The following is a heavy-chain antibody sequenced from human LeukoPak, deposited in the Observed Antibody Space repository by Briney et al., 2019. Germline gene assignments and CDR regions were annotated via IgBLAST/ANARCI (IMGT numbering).Heavy chain of an antibody. CDR3: ARDLYGDFLIFDY. J-gene: IGHJ4*02. V-gene: IGHV4-59*01. Sequence: SETLSLTCTVSGGSISSYYWSWIRQPPGKGLEWIGYIYYSGSTNYNPSLKSRVTISVDTSKNQFSLKLSSVTAADTAVYYCARDLYGDFLIFDYWGQGTLVTVSS. CDR1: GGSISSYY. CDR2: IYYSGST. D-gene: IGHD4-17*01.